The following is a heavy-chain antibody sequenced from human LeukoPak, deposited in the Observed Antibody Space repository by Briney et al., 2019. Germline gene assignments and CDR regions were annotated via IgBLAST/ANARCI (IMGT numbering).Heavy chain of an antibody. CDR2: INHSGST. CDR1: GGSFSGYY. CDR3: ARGQEYSYGLSYYYGMGV. D-gene: IGHD5-18*01. V-gene: IGHV4-34*01. Sequence: SETLSLTCAVYGGSFSGYYWSWIRQPPGKGLEWIGEINHSGSTNYNPSLKSRVTISVDTSKNQFSLKLSSVTAADTAVYYCARGQEYSYGLSYYYGMGVWGQGTTVTVSS. J-gene: IGHJ6*02.